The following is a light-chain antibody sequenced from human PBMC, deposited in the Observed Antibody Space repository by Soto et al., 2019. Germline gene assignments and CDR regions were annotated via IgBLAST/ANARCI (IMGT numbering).Light chain of an antibody. CDR3: SSYTSSSTPLV. CDR1: SSDVGGYNY. Sequence: QSVLTQPASVSGSPGQSITISCTGTSSDVGGYNYVSWYQQHPGKALKLMIYDVSNRPSGVSNRFSGSKSGNTASLTISGLQAEDEADYYCSSYTSSSTPLVFGTGTKVTVL. CDR2: DVS. V-gene: IGLV2-14*01. J-gene: IGLJ1*01.